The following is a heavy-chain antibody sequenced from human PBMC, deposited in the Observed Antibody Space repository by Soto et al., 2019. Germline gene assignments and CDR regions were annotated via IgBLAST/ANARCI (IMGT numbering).Heavy chain of an antibody. J-gene: IGHJ5*02. Sequence: GGSLRLSCAASGFTFSSYAMSWVRQAPGKGLEWVSAISGSGGSTYYADSVKGRFTISRDNSKNTLYLQMNSLRAEDTAVYYCAKSYFSGYYYSWFDPWGQGTLVTVSS. CDR3: AKSYFSGYYYSWFDP. D-gene: IGHD3-22*01. V-gene: IGHV3-23*01. CDR1: GFTFSSYA. CDR2: ISGSGGST.